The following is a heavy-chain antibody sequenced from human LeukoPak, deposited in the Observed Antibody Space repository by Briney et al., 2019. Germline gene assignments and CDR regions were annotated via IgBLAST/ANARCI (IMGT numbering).Heavy chain of an antibody. J-gene: IGHJ3*02. D-gene: IGHD6-19*01. CDR1: EVTFSMYA. Sequence: GGSLTFSCAASEVTFSMYAMSWVGQARGQGLDWGSAISDSTYYQDSVKGRFTIYKDHSKNTLSLQLNSLRAEDTAVYYCAKYGYSSGRSDALDIWGQGTIVTVSS. CDR2: ISDST. V-gene: IGHV3-23*01. CDR3: AKYGYSSGRSDALDI.